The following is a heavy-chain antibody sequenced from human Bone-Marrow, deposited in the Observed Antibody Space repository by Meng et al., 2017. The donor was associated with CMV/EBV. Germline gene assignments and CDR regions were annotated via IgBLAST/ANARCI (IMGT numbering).Heavy chain of an antibody. Sequence: GESLKISCAASGFTFSSYAMSWVRQAPGKGLEWVSVIYSGGSSTYYADSVKGRFTISRDNSKNTLYLQMNDLRVEDTAIYYCAKDSSTSLNYHYGLDVWGQGTTVTVSS. V-gene: IGHV3-23*03. CDR3: AKDSSTSLNYHYGLDV. CDR2: IYSGGSST. J-gene: IGHJ6*02. D-gene: IGHD2-2*01. CDR1: GFTFSSYA.